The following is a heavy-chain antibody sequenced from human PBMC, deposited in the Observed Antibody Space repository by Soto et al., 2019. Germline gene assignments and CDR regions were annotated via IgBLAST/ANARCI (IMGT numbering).Heavy chain of an antibody. V-gene: IGHV4-31*03. CDR1: GGSISSGSYH. CDR3: ARVEGSSYYIRHDC. D-gene: IGHD1-26*01. CDR2: IYYSGSS. J-gene: IGHJ4*02. Sequence: PSETLSLTCTVSGGSISSGSYHSSWIRQHPGKGLEWIGNIYYSGSSYYNPSLKSRASRSIDTSKDQFSLSLGSVTAADTAVYYWARVEGSSYYIRHDCCGRGTLVTASS.